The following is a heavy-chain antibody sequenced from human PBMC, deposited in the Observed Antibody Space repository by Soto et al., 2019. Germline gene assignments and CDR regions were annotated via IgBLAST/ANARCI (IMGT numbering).Heavy chain of an antibody. J-gene: IGHJ4*02. CDR1: GYTFTNYG. CDR2: ISAYNRNT. Sequence: ASVKVFCKASGYTFTNYGVSWVRQAPGQGLEWMGWISAYNRNTNYAQNFQGRVTMTTDTSTSTAYMELRSLRSDDTAAYYCARDKGSSGPYYFDYWGQGTLVTVSS. CDR3: ARDKGSSGPYYFDY. V-gene: IGHV1-18*01. D-gene: IGHD3-22*01.